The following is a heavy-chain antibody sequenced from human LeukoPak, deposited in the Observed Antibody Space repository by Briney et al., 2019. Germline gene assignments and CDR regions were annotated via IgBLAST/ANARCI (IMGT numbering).Heavy chain of an antibody. CDR3: AKGGYCSSTSCYLWDYYYYGMDV. V-gene: IGHV3-23*01. D-gene: IGHD2-2*01. Sequence: GGSLRLSCAASGFTFSSYAMHWVRQAPGKGLEWVSAISGSGGSTYYADSVKGRFTISRDNSKNTLYLQMNSLRAEDTAVYYCAKGGYCSSTSCYLWDYYYYGMDVWGQGATVTVSS. J-gene: IGHJ6*02. CDR2: ISGSGGST. CDR1: GFTFSSYA.